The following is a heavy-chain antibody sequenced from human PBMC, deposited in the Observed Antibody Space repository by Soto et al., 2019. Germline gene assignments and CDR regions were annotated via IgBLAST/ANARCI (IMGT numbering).Heavy chain of an antibody. J-gene: IGHJ4*02. Sequence: QVQLQESGPGLVKPSGTLSLTCAVSGASISSSNWWTWVRQPPGKGLEWIGEIYHSGSTNYNPSLMCRVTISLDKSKNHFSLRLSSVTAADTAVYYCATSRGSGRLDNWGQGTLVTVSS. V-gene: IGHV4-4*02. CDR3: ATSRGSGRLDN. CDR1: GASISSSNW. D-gene: IGHD3-10*01. CDR2: IYHSGST.